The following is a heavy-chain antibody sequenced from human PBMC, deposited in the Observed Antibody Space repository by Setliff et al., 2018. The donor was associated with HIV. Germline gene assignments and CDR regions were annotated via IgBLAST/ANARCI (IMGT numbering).Heavy chain of an antibody. CDR1: GGSFSGDY. CDR3: ARGRLRTVTSLIKKRASYTWLDP. V-gene: IGHV4-34*01. D-gene: IGHD3-16*01. CDR2: ISQTRST. J-gene: IGHJ5*02. Sequence: PSETLSLTCAVYGGSFSGDYWVWIRQSPGKGLEWIGDISQTRSTNYDPSLKSRVTISLDTSKNQLSLKLTSLSAADTAVYYCARGRLRTVTSLIKKRASYTWLDPWGQGTLVTVSS.